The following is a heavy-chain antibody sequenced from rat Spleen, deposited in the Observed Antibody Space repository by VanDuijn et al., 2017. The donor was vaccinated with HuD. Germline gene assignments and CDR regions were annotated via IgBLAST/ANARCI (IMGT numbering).Heavy chain of an antibody. J-gene: IGHJ2*01. D-gene: IGHD4-3*01. CDR1: GFTFSDYY. Sequence: EVQLVESGGGLVQPGRSMKLSCAASGFTFSDYYMAWVRQAPKKGLEWVATINYDGTSTYYRDSVKGRFTIPRDNAKSTLYLQMDSLRSEDTATYYCARYNSGYFDYWGQGVMVTVSS. CDR2: INYDGTST. CDR3: ARYNSGYFDY. V-gene: IGHV5-7*01.